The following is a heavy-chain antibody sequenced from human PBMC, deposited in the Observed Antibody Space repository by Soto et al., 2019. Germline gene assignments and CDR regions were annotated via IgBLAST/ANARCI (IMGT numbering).Heavy chain of an antibody. Sequence: SEALSVTCTVSVDSISKYYWSWIRQPPGKGLEWIGYIYYSESPSYSETTSYDPSLKSRVTISVDTANNQFSLRLTSVTAADTAVYYCARVKVEGYDFWSGYYIEDWFDPWGQGTLVTVSS. CDR2: IYYSESP. V-gene: IGHV4-59*05. D-gene: IGHD3-3*01. CDR1: VDSISKYY. J-gene: IGHJ5*02. CDR3: ARVKVEGYDFWSGYYIEDWFDP.